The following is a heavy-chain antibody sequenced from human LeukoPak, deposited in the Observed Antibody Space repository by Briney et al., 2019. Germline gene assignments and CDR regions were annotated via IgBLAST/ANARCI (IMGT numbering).Heavy chain of an antibody. Sequence: GGSLRLSCAVSGFTFSTYSMNWVRQAPGKGLEWLSYISGGSYTIYYTESVKGRFTISRDNVKNSLYLQMDGLRVEDTAVYYCATSYSSTWSSFDYWGPGALVTVSS. CDR3: ATSYSSTWSSFDY. J-gene: IGHJ4*02. D-gene: IGHD6-13*01. CDR2: ISGGSYTI. V-gene: IGHV3-48*04. CDR1: GFTFSTYS.